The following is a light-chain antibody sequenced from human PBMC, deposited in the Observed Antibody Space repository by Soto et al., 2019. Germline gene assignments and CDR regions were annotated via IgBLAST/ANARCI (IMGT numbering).Light chain of an antibody. Sequence: DNPMTQSPSSLSASVGDRVTITCRASQSISNYLNWYLQKPGKVPKLLIYAASSLQSGVPSRFSGSGSATDFPLTISRLQPEDFATYYCQQSYSTPYTFGQGTKLEIK. CDR3: QQSYSTPYT. CDR1: QSISNY. CDR2: AAS. J-gene: IGKJ2*01. V-gene: IGKV1-39*01.